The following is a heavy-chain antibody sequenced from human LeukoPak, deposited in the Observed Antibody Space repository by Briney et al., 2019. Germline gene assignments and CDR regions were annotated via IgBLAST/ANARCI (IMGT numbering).Heavy chain of an antibody. CDR3: ARGVTMIVVVIHDWYFDL. CDR2: IYYSRST. Sequence: SETLSLTCTVSGGSISSSSYYWGWIRQPPGKGLEWIGSIYYSRSTYYNPSLKSRVTISVDTSKNQFSLKLSSLTAADTAVYYCARGVTMIVVVIHDWYFDLWGRGTLVTVSS. D-gene: IGHD3-22*01. J-gene: IGHJ2*01. CDR1: GGSISSSSYY. V-gene: IGHV4-39*01.